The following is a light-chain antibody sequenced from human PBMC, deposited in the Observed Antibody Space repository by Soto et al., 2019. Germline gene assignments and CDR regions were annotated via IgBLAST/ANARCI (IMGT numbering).Light chain of an antibody. CDR2: DAS. CDR3: QQRSSWPYT. V-gene: IGKV3-11*01. CDR1: QSVSSY. Sequence: EIVLTQSPATLSLSPGERATLSCRAGQSVSSYLAWYQQKPGQAPRLLIYDASNRATDIPARFSGSGSGTDFTLTISSLAPEDFAVYYCQQRSSWPYTFGQGTKLDFK. J-gene: IGKJ2*01.